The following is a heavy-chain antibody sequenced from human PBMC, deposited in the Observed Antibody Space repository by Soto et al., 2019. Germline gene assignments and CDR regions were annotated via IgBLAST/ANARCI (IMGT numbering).Heavy chain of an antibody. V-gene: IGHV4-59*11. CDR1: GVSIGSHF. J-gene: IGHJ3*02. D-gene: IGHD2-15*01. CDR2: IYHTVNT. CDR3: ARLQYTVVTALDI. Sequence: KPSETLSLTCSVSGVSIGSHFWGWIRQAPGKGPELVGYIYHTVNTKYNPALKSRVTISMDTSKNQLSLQLSSVTAADTAVYYCARLQYTVVTALDIWGQGTMVTVSS.